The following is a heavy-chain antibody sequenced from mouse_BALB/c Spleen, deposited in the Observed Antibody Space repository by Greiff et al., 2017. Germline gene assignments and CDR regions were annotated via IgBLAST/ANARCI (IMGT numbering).Heavy chain of an antibody. CDR2: ISTYYGDA. CDR1: GYTFTDYA. Sequence: VQLQQSGAELVRPGVSVKISCKGSGYTFTDYAMHWVKQSHAKSLEWIGVISTYYGDASYNQKFKGKATMTVDKSSSTAYMELARLTSEDSAIYYCARRENYEYDEGAMDYWGQGTSVTVSS. D-gene: IGHD2-4*01. V-gene: IGHV1S137*01. J-gene: IGHJ4*01. CDR3: ARRENYEYDEGAMDY.